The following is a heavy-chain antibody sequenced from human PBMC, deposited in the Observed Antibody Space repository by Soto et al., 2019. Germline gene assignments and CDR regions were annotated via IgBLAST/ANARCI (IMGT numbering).Heavy chain of an antibody. Sequence: PGESLKISCKGSGYSFTSYWISWVRQMPEKGLEWMGRIDPSDSYTNYSPSFQGHVTISADKSISTAYLQWSSLKAPDTAMYYCARLSSYSGIYYYGMDVWGQGTTVTVSS. J-gene: IGHJ6*02. CDR3: ARLSSYSGIYYYGMDV. V-gene: IGHV5-10-1*01. CDR2: IDPSDSYT. D-gene: IGHD3-10*01. CDR1: GYSFTSYW.